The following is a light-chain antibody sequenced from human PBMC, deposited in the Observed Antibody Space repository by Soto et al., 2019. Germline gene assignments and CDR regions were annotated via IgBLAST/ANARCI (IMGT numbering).Light chain of an antibody. CDR3: SSYAGSTNQV. V-gene: IGLV2-8*01. J-gene: IGLJ1*01. CDR2: EVS. CDR1: SSDVGGYNY. Sequence: QSALTQPPSASGSPGQSVTISCTGTSSDVGGYNYVSWYQQHPGRAPKLMIYEVSKRPSGVPDRFSGSKSGNTASLTVSGLQAEEEADYYCSSYAGSTNQVFGTGTKVTVL.